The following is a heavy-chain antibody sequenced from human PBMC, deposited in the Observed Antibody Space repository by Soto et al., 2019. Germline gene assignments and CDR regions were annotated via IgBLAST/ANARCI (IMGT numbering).Heavy chain of an antibody. V-gene: IGHV1-69*19. J-gene: IGHJ6*02. CDR1: GDTFTNFA. D-gene: IGHD5-18*01. CDR2: IIPMFDTP. Sequence: QVQVVQSGAEVKKPGSSVKVSCKVSGDTFTNFAISWVRQAPGQGLEWMGGIIPMFDTPHYAQNFRGRVTSTADGATPTAYMELNSLRSADTAVYYCAAGGHNDGYNYYPGMDVWGQGTTVTVS. CDR3: AAGGHNDGYNYYPGMDV.